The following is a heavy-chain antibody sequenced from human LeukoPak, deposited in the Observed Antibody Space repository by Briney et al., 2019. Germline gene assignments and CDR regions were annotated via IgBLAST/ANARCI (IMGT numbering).Heavy chain of an antibody. D-gene: IGHD6-6*01. CDR2: IYYSGST. Sequence: SETLSLTCTVSGGSISSGGYYWSWIRQHPGKGLEWIGYIYYSGSTYYNPSLKSRVTISVDTSKNQFSLKLSSVTAADTAVYYCARGRGSSSAYYYYMDDWGKGTTVTVSS. CDR1: GGSISSGGYY. J-gene: IGHJ6*03. CDR3: ARGRGSSSAYYYYMDD. V-gene: IGHV4-31*03.